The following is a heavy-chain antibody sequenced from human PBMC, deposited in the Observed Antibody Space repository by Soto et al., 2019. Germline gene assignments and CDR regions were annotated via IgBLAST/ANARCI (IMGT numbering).Heavy chain of an antibody. CDR1: GGTFSSYA. V-gene: IGHV1-69*13. CDR2: IIPIFGTA. Sequence: ASVKVSCEASGGTFSSYAISWVRQAPGQGLEWMGGIIPIFGTANYAQKFQGRVTITADESTSTAYMELSSLRSEDTAVYYCARGTRYCISTSCPNALYYYYYGMDVWGQGTTVTVSS. D-gene: IGHD2-2*01. J-gene: IGHJ6*02. CDR3: ARGTRYCISTSCPNALYYYYYGMDV.